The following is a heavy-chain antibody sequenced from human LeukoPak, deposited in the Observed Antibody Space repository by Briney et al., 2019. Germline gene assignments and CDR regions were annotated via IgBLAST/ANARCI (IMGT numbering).Heavy chain of an antibody. V-gene: IGHV3-48*03. Sequence: PGGSLRLSCAASGFTFSSFEMKWVRQAPGKGLEWVSYISSGGSTIYYADSVKGRFTISRDNAKNSLYLQMNSLRAEDTAVYYCARDHGQIWFGELLDYYYYYYMDVWGKGTTVTVSS. J-gene: IGHJ6*03. CDR3: ARDHGQIWFGELLDYYYYYYMDV. D-gene: IGHD3-10*01. CDR2: ISSGGSTI. CDR1: GFTFSSFE.